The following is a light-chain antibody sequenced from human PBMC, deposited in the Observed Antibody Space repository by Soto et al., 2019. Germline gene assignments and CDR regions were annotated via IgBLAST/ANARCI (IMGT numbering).Light chain of an antibody. V-gene: IGKV1-5*03. Sequence: DIQMTQSPSTLSASVGDRVTITCRASQSISSWLAWYQQKPGKAPKLLIYKASSLESGVPSRFSGSVSGTEFTLTISSLQPDDFATYYCQQYNSYPWTFGQGTKVEI. CDR1: QSISSW. J-gene: IGKJ1*01. CDR2: KAS. CDR3: QQYNSYPWT.